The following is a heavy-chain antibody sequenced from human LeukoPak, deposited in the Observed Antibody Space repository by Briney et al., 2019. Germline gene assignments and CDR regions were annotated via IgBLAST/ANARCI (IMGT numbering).Heavy chain of an antibody. Sequence: GGSLRLSCAASGFIFSDYYMSWMRQAPGKGLEWLSYIDGSSSRTNYADSVKGRFTISRDNSKNTMYLQMNSLRVEDTAIYYCATDVGTVFFDNWGQGTVVTVSS. CDR2: IDGSSSRT. J-gene: IGHJ4*02. V-gene: IGHV3-11*05. D-gene: IGHD3/OR15-3a*01. CDR3: ATDVGTVFFDN. CDR1: GFIFSDYY.